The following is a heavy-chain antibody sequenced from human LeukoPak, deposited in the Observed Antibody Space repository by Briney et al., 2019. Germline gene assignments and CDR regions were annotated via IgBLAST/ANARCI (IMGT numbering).Heavy chain of an antibody. Sequence: GGSLRLSCAASGFTFSSYGMHWVRQAPGKGLEWVAFIRYDGSNKYYADSVKGRFTISRDNSKNTLYLQMNSLRAEDTAVYYCSTLYDRDSSSWYGFNAFDIWGQGTMVTVSS. CDR1: GFTFSSYG. J-gene: IGHJ3*02. V-gene: IGHV3-30*02. CDR3: STLYDRDSSSWYGFNAFDI. D-gene: IGHD6-13*01. CDR2: IRYDGSNK.